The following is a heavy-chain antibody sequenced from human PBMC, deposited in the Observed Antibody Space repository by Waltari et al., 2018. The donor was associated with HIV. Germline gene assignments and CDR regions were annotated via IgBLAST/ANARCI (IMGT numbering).Heavy chain of an antibody. J-gene: IGHJ6*02. CDR3: ARGQYYSMDV. Sequence: EVQLVESGGGLVQPGGSLRLSCSASGFTFSSYWMHWVRQAPGKGLVLVSGLNRDGSTRRYADSVKGRLTISRDNAKNTLYLQMKSLRAEDTALYYCARGQYYSMDVWGQGTTVTVSS. CDR1: GFTFSSYW. V-gene: IGHV3-74*01. D-gene: IGHD3-10*01. CDR2: LNRDGSTR.